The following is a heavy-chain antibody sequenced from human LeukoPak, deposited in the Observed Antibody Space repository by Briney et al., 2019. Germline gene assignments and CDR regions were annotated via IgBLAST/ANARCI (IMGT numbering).Heavy chain of an antibody. J-gene: IGHJ4*02. V-gene: IGHV1-69-2*01. CDR1: GYMFSGSY. D-gene: IGHD4-11*01. Sequence: ASVKISCKVSGYMFSGSYMHWVQQVPGKGLEWMGRVDPEDGKTIYAKKFQGRVTMTADTSIDTAYTDLSSLKSEDTAVYYCATGAITTGYWGQGTLVTVSS. CDR2: VDPEDGKT. CDR3: ATGAITTGY.